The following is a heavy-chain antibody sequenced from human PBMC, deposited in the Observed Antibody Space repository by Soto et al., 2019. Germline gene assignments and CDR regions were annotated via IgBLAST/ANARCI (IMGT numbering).Heavy chain of an antibody. CDR3: AREPKGEPNPYYFDY. CDR1: GYTFTSYG. V-gene: IGHV1-18*01. CDR2: ISAYNGNT. D-gene: IGHD3-16*01. J-gene: IGHJ4*02. Sequence: QVQLVQSGAEVKKPGASVKVSCKASGYTFTSYGISWVRQAPGQGLEWMGWISAYNGNTNYAQKLQGRVTMTSDTSTSTAYMELRSLRSDDTAVYYCAREPKGEPNPYYFDYWGQGTLATVSS.